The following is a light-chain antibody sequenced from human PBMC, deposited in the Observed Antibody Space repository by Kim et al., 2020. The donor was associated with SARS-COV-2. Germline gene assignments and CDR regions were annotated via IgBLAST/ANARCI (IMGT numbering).Light chain of an antibody. Sequence: ASPGQTASITCSGDKLGNTYVCWYQQKPGQSPELVIYQDDQRPSGIPDRFSGSNSGNTATLTISGTLATDEAEYYCQVWDSYTVVFGGGTQLTVL. V-gene: IGLV3-1*01. CDR1: KLGNTY. CDR2: QDD. CDR3: QVWDSYTVV. J-gene: IGLJ3*02.